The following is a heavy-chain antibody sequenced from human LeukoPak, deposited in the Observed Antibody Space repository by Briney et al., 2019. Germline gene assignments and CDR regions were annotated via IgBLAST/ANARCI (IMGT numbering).Heavy chain of an antibody. J-gene: IGHJ6*02. CDR2: ISGSGGST. D-gene: IGHD3-10*01. Sequence: GGSLRLSCAASGFTFSSYAMSWVRQAPGKGLEWVSAISGSGGSTYYADSVKGRFTISRDNSKNTLYLQMNSLRAEDTAVYYCAKDLSGNPYYYGSGSPEDVWGQGTTVTVSS. CDR1: GFTFSSYA. CDR3: AKDLSGNPYYYGSGSPEDV. V-gene: IGHV3-23*01.